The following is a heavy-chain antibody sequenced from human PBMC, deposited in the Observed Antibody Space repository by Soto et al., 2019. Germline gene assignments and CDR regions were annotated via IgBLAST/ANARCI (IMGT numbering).Heavy chain of an antibody. J-gene: IGHJ4*02. CDR3: ARFYYYDSSGYYYGVFDY. CDR1: GGSISSGDYY. Sequence: SETLSLTCTVSGGSISSGDYYWSWIRQPPGKGLEWIGYIYYSGSTYYNPSLKSRVTISVDTSKNQFSLKLSSVTAADTAVYYCARFYYYDSSGYYYGVFDYWGQGTMVTVS. D-gene: IGHD3-22*01. CDR2: IYYSGST. V-gene: IGHV4-30-4*01.